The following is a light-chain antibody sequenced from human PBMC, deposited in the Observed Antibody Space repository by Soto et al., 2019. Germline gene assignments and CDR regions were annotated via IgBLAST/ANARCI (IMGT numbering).Light chain of an antibody. Sequence: QSALTQPPSASGSPGQSVTISCTGTSSDVGRYNYVSWYQQRPGKAPKVMIYDVTERPSGVPDRFSGSKSGNTASLTISGLQADDEADYYCCSHAGTYVIFGGGTKVTVL. J-gene: IGLJ2*01. CDR3: CSHAGTYVI. CDR1: SSDVGRYNY. V-gene: IGLV2-11*01. CDR2: DVT.